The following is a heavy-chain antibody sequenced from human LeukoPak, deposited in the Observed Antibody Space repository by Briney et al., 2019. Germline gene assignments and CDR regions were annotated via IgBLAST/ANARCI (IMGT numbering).Heavy chain of an antibody. D-gene: IGHD3-3*01. V-gene: IGHV3-23*01. CDR2: IRNSGVNT. CDR3: WIPHYDLWSGPMNWFDS. J-gene: IGHJ5*01. Sequence: PGGSLRLSCAACGFIFSSYAMSWVRQATGKGLEWVSAIRNSGVNTYYADSVKGRFTISRDNSKDTLYLEMNSLRREEQALVYLWIPHYDLWSGPMNWFDSWGQGSLVTVSS. CDR1: GFIFSSYA.